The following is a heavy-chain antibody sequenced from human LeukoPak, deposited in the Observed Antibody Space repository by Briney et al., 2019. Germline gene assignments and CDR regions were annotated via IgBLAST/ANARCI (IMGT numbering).Heavy chain of an antibody. CDR2: ISYDGSNK. Sequence: GGSLRLSCVDSGFSFSRYAMHWVRQAPGKGLEWVAVISYDGSNKYYADSVKGRFTISRDNSKNTLYLQMNSLRAEDTAVYYCAKVPLSSSGWDREYYFDYWGQGTLVTVSS. CDR3: AKVPLSSSGWDREYYFDY. J-gene: IGHJ4*02. CDR1: GFSFSRYA. D-gene: IGHD6-19*01. V-gene: IGHV3-30-3*01.